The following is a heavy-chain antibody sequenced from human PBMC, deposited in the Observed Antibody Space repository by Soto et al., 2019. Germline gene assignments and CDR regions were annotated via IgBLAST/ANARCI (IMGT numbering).Heavy chain of an antibody. CDR1: GGTFSSYA. D-gene: IGHD1-20*01. J-gene: IGHJ6*02. V-gene: IGHV1-69*13. CDR3: ASSNRYNWNDEGYYYGMDV. Sequence: SVKVSCKASGGTFSSYAISWVRQAPGQGLEWMGGIIPIFGTANYAQKYQGRVTITADESTSTAYMELSSLRSEDTAVYFCASSNRYNWNDEGYYYGMDVWGQGTTVTVSS. CDR2: IIPIFGTA.